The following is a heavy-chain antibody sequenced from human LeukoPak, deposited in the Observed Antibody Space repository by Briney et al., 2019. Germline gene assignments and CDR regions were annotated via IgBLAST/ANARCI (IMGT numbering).Heavy chain of an antibody. CDR1: GFTFSSYW. CDR2: INSDGSST. V-gene: IGHV3-74*01. CDR3: ARGNYGDSNWFDP. D-gene: IGHD4-17*01. J-gene: IGHJ5*02. Sequence: PGGSLRLSCAASGFTFSSYWMHWVRQAPGKGLVWVSRINSDGSSTSYADSVKGRFTISRDNAKNTLYLQMNSLRAEDTAVYYCARGNYGDSNWFDPWGQGTLVTVSS.